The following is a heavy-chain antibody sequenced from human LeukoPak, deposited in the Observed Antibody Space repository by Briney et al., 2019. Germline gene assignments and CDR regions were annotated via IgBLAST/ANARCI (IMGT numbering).Heavy chain of an antibody. CDR1: GFTFSHYW. Sequence: GGSLRLSCAASGFTFSHYWMSWARQAPGKGLEWVANINQDGSEKYYVDSVNGRFTISRNNSKSSLYLQMNSLRAEDTAIYFCAVYSGSCPDWGQGTLVSVSS. CDR3: AVYSGSCPD. D-gene: IGHD3-10*01. V-gene: IGHV3-7*02. J-gene: IGHJ4*02. CDR2: INQDGSEK.